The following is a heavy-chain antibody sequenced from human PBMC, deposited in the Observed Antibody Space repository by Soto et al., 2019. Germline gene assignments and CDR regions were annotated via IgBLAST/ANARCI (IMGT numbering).Heavy chain of an antibody. J-gene: IGHJ5*02. Sequence: QVQLVQSGAEVKKPGASVKVSCTASGYTFTSDDINWVRQATGQGLEWMGWMNPYSGDTGYAQKFQGRVTMTRDTSISTAYMELSSLSSEDTAVYYCARGVAAAGTDWFDPWGQGTLVTVSS. CDR2: MNPYSGDT. CDR3: ARGVAAAGTDWFDP. D-gene: IGHD6-13*01. V-gene: IGHV1-8*01. CDR1: GYTFTSDD.